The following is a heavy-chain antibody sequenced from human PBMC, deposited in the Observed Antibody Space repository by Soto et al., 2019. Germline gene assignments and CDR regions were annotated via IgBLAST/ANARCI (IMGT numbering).Heavy chain of an antibody. D-gene: IGHD3-3*01. CDR2: IIPIFGTA. Sequence: QVQLVQSGAAVKKPGASVKVSCKASGGTFSSYAISWVRQAPGQGLEWMGGIIPIFGTANYAQKFQGRVTNTADKSTSTAYVELSSLRSEDTAVYYCARPYYDFLSGWGRRFALAEGYWFDPWGQGTLVTVSS. J-gene: IGHJ5*02. V-gene: IGHV1-69*06. CDR1: GGTFSSYA. CDR3: ARPYYDFLSGWGRRFALAEGYWFDP.